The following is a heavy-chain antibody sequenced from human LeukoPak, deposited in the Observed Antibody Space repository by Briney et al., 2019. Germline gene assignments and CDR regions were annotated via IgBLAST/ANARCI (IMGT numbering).Heavy chain of an antibody. CDR2: ISSNGGSA. J-gene: IGHJ5*02. Sequence: PGDSLRLSCSASGFSFSSYNMHWVRQAPGKALEYVSTISSNGGSAYYADSVKGRFTLSRDNSKNTLYLQMSTLRAEDTAVYYCVKDYYGSGSYSWFDPWGQGTLVT. CDR1: GFSFSSYN. V-gene: IGHV3-64D*06. D-gene: IGHD3-10*01. CDR3: VKDYYGSGSYSWFDP.